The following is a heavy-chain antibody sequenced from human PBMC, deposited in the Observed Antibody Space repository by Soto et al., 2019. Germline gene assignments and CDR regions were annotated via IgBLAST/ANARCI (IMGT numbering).Heavy chain of an antibody. CDR2: ISNSGSDT. J-gene: IGHJ4*02. CDR1: GFSFTTYA. D-gene: IGHD5-18*01. V-gene: IGHV3-23*01. CDR3: AREDRRGYSYGPDY. Sequence: EVQLLESGGGLVQPGGSLRLSCAASGFSFTTYAMSWVRQAPGKGLEWVSAISNSGSDTFYADSVQGRFTISRDYSKNTLFLHINSLRAEDTAIYYCAREDRRGYSYGPDYWGQGTLVIVSS.